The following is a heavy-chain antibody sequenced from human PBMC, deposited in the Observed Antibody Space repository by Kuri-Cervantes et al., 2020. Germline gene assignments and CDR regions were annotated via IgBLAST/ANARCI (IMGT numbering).Heavy chain of an antibody. V-gene: IGHV3-23*01. CDR3: AKEEGYCSSTSCYFTPS. D-gene: IGHD2-2*01. CDR1: GFTFDDYA. Sequence: GGSLRLSCAASGFTFDDYAMSWVRQAPGKGLEWVSAISGSGGSTYYADSVKGWFTISRDNSKNTLYLQMNSLRAEDTAVYYCAKEEGYCSSTSCYFTPSWGQGTLVTVSS. CDR2: ISGSGGST. J-gene: IGHJ5*02.